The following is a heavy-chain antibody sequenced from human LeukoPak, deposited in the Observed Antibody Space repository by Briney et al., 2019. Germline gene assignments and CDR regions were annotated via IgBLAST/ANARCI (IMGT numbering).Heavy chain of an antibody. Sequence: SETLSLTCTVSGGSISSYYWSWIRQPPGKGLEWIGYVYYGGSTNYNPSLKSRVTILADTSKNQFSLKLTSVTAADTAVYYCAWTAPYSSSSRPFDYWGQGTLVTVSS. D-gene: IGHD6-6*01. J-gene: IGHJ4*02. CDR2: VYYGGST. V-gene: IGHV4-59*01. CDR3: AWTAPYSSSSRPFDY. CDR1: GGSISSYY.